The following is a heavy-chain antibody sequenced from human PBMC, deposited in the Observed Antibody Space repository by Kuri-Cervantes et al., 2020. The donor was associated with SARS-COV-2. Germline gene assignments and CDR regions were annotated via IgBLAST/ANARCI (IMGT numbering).Heavy chain of an antibody. CDR2: ISYDGSNK. CDR3: ASNPPLLLLRE. J-gene: IGHJ4*02. D-gene: IGHD3-10*01. Sequence: GESLKISCAASGFTFSSYAMHWVHQAPGKGLEWVAVISYDGSNKYYADSVKGRFTISRDNSKNTLYPQMNSLRAEDTAVYYCASNPPLLLLREWGQGTLVTVSS. CDR1: GFTFSSYA. V-gene: IGHV3-30-3*01.